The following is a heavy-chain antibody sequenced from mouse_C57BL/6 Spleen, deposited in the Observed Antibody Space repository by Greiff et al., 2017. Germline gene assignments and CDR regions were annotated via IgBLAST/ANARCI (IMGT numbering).Heavy chain of an antibody. J-gene: IGHJ4*01. CDR1: GYTFTSYW. Sequence: QVHVKQPGAELVRPGSSVKLSCKASGYTFTSYWMDWVKQRPGQGLEWIGNIYPSDSETHYNQKFKDKATLTVDKSSSTAYMQLSSLTSEDSAVYDCARRGVYGNYDAMDYWGQGTSVTVSS. CDR2: IYPSDSET. V-gene: IGHV1-61*01. D-gene: IGHD2-1*01. CDR3: ARRGVYGNYDAMDY.